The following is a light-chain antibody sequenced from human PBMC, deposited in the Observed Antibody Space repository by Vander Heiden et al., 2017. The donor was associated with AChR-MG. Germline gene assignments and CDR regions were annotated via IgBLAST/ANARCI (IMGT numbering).Light chain of an antibody. CDR3: QQYGNSPWT. CDR1: RSVSSDY. V-gene: IGKV3-20*01. J-gene: IGKJ1*01. Sequence: EIVLTQSPGTLSLFPGERITLSGRASRSVSSDYLALYHQKPGQAPRLIIYGASSRATGIPDRFSGSGSGKDFTLTITRLEPEDSAVYYCQQYGNSPWTFGQGTKVEIK. CDR2: GAS.